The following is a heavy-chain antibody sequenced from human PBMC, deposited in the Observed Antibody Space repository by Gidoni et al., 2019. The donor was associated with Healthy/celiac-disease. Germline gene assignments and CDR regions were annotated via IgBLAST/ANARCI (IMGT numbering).Heavy chain of an antibody. CDR3: AREGAKDYSNYGDYYYGMDV. CDR2: IIPIFGTA. D-gene: IGHD4-4*01. J-gene: IGHJ6*02. Sequence: QVKQPGSSVKVSCTASGGTFSSYAISWVRQAPGQGLEWMGGIIPIFGTANYAQKFQGRVTITADESTSTAYMELSSLRSEDTAVYYCAREGAKDYSNYGDYYYGMDVWGQGTTVTVSS. V-gene: IGHV1-69*01. CDR1: GGTFSSYA.